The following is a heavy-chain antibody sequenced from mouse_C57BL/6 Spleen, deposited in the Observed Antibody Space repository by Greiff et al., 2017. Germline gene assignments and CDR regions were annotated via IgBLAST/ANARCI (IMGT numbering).Heavy chain of an antibody. CDR2: IRNKANGYTT. CDR3: ARLRGYYADY. D-gene: IGHD3-1*01. V-gene: IGHV7-3*01. Sequence: EVQVVESGGGLVQPGGSLSLSCAASGFTFTDYYMSWVRQPPGKALEWLGFIRNKANGYTTEYSASVKGRFTISRDNSQSILYLQMNALRAEDSATYYCARLRGYYADYWGQGTTLTVSS. CDR1: GFTFTDYY. J-gene: IGHJ2*01.